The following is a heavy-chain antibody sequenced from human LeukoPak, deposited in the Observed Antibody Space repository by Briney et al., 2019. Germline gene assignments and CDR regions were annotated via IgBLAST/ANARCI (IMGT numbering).Heavy chain of an antibody. D-gene: IGHD6-19*01. Sequence: GGSLRLSCAASGFTFSSYWMSWVRQAPGKGLEWVASIKQDGSEKYYVDSVKGRFTISRDNAKNSLYLQMNSLRAEDTAVYYCARERSLEIAVAGTIFDYWGQGTLVTVSS. CDR3: ARERSLEIAVAGTIFDY. CDR2: IKQDGSEK. CDR1: GFTFSSYW. J-gene: IGHJ4*02. V-gene: IGHV3-7*01.